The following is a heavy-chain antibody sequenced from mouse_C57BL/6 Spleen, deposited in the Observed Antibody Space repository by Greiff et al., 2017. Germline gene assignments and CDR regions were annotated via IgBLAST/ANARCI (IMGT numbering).Heavy chain of an antibody. Sequence: EVQLQQSGPELVKPGASVKISCKASGYTFTDYYMNWVKPSHGKSLEWIGDINPNNGGTSYNQKFKGKATLTVDKSSSTAYMELRSLTSEDSAVYYCARSEVLLRSLEKGYFDYWGQGTTLTVSS. CDR3: ARSEVLLRSLEKGYFDY. D-gene: IGHD1-1*01. CDR2: INPNNGGT. V-gene: IGHV1-26*01. J-gene: IGHJ2*01. CDR1: GYTFTDYY.